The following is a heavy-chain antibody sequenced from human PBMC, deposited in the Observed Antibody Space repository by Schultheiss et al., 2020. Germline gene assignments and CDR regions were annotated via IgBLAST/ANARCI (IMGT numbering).Heavy chain of an antibody. CDR2: IWYDGSNK. CDR1: GFTFSTYS. CDR3: TTLYSTYYYYYGMDV. V-gene: IGHV3-33*08. Sequence: GGSLRLSCAASGFTFSTYSMNWVRQAPGKGLEWVAVIWYDGSNKYYADSVKGRFTISRDNSKNTLYLQMDSLRAEDTAVYYCTTLYSTYYYYYGMDVWGQGTTVTVSS. J-gene: IGHJ6*02. D-gene: IGHD4-11*01.